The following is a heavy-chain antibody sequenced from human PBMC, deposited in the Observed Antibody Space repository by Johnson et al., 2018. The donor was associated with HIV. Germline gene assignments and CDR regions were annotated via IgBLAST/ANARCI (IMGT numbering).Heavy chain of an antibody. D-gene: IGHD3-16*01. Sequence: VQLVESGGGLVQPGGSLRLSCAASGFTFDDYGMSWVRQAPGKGLEWVSGINWNGGSTGYADSVKGRFTISRDNAKNSLYLQMNSLRAEDTAVYYCASGDDMGDDAFDIWGQGTMVTVSS. CDR1: GFTFDDYG. J-gene: IGHJ3*02. CDR2: INWNGGST. CDR3: ASGDDMGDDAFDI. V-gene: IGHV3-20*04.